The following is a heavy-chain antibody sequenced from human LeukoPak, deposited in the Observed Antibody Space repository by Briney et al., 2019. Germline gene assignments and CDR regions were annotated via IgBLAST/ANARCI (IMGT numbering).Heavy chain of an antibody. V-gene: IGHV4-38-2*02. J-gene: IGHJ5*02. Sequence: SETLSLTCTVSGYSISSGYYRGWIRPPPGKGLEWIGSIYHSGSTYYNPSLKSRVTISVDTSKNQFSLKLSSVTAADTAVYYCARARRWNAAVEGWWFDPWGQGTLVTVSS. CDR2: IYHSGST. CDR1: GYSISSGYY. D-gene: IGHD1-1*01. CDR3: ARARRWNAAVEGWWFDP.